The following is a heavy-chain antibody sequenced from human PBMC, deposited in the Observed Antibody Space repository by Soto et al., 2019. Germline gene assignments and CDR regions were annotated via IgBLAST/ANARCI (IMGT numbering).Heavy chain of an antibody. J-gene: IGHJ4*02. CDR3: ARGPYRWEPLGPFDY. Sequence: ASVKVSCKASGYTFTSYGISWVRQAPGQGLEWMGWISAYNGNTNYAQKLQGRVTMTTDTSTSTAYMELRSLRSDDTAVYYCARGPYRWEPLGPFDYWGQGTLVTVSS. D-gene: IGHD1-26*01. CDR1: GYTFTSYG. V-gene: IGHV1-18*01. CDR2: ISAYNGNT.